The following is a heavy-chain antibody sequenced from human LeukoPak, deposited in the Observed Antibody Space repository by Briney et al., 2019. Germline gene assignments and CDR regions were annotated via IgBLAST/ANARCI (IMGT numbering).Heavy chain of an antibody. Sequence: PSETLSLTCAVYGGSFSGYYWSWIRQHPGKGLEWIGYIYYSGSTYYNPSLKSRVTISVDTSKNQFSLKLSSVAAADTAVYYCARFSTYYDSSGYHRNWYFDLWGRGTLVTVSS. CDR3: ARFSTYYDSSGYHRNWYFDL. J-gene: IGHJ2*01. CDR2: IYYSGST. CDR1: GGSFSGYY. D-gene: IGHD3-22*01. V-gene: IGHV4-31*11.